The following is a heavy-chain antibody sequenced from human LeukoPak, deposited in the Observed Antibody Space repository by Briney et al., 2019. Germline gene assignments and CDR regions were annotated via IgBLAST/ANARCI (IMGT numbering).Heavy chain of an antibody. V-gene: IGHV1-2*02. Sequence: ASVKVSCKASGYTFTGYYMHWVRQAPGQGLEWMGWINPNSGGTNYAQKFQGRVTMTRDTSISTAYMELSRLRSDDTAVYYCARDSPLPSPVQGVIYWFDPWGQGTLVTVSS. D-gene: IGHD3-10*01. CDR3: ARDSPLPSPVQGVIYWFDP. J-gene: IGHJ5*02. CDR2: INPNSGGT. CDR1: GYTFTGYY.